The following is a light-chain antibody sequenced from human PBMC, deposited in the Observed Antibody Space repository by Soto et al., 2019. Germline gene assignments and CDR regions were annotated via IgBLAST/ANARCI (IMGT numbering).Light chain of an antibody. Sequence: EIVLTQSPGTLSLSPGDRATLSCRASQSVSRRYLGWYQQKPGQAPRLLMEGASIRAAGVPDRFSGSGSGTEFTLTISRLEPEDFTVYYCHHYETFGQGTKVDIK. CDR2: GAS. V-gene: IGKV3-20*01. CDR1: QSVSRRY. CDR3: HHYET. J-gene: IGKJ1*01.